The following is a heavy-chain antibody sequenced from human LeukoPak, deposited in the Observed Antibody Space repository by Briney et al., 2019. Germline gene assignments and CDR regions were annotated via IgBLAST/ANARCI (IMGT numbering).Heavy chain of an antibody. J-gene: IGHJ4*02. D-gene: IGHD5-24*01. CDR1: GGSISSGGYY. CDR3: ARGMATTIWIFDY. Sequence: SQTLSPTCTVSGGSISSGGYYWSWILQHPGKGLEWIGYIYYSGSTYYNPSLKSRVTISVDTSKNQFSLKLSSVTAADTAVYYCARGMATTIWIFDYWGQGTLVTVSS. CDR2: IYYSGST. V-gene: IGHV4-31*03.